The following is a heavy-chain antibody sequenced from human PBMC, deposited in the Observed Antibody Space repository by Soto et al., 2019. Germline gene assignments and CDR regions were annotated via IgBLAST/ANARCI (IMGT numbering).Heavy chain of an antibody. Sequence: QVQLVQSGAEVKKPGSSVKVSCTASGGTFSSYAISWVRQAPGQGLEWMGGIIPIFGTANYAQKFQGRVTITADESTSTAYMELSSLRSEDTAVYYCAREIYYYDSRWYFDLWGRGTLVTVSS. V-gene: IGHV1-69*01. D-gene: IGHD3-22*01. CDR3: AREIYYYDSRWYFDL. J-gene: IGHJ2*01. CDR1: GGTFSSYA. CDR2: IIPIFGTA.